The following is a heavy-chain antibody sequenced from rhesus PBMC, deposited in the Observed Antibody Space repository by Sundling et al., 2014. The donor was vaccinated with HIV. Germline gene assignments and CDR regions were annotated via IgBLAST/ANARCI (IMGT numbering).Heavy chain of an antibody. V-gene: IGHV4-80*01. Sequence: QVQLQESGPGLVKPSETLSLTCTVSGASISSHWWSWIRQSPGKGLEWIGEIHGNSGSTNYDPSLKSRVSISRDTSKNQFSLRLNSVTAADTAVYYCAREDWGSKWYFDLWGPGTQSPSPQ. CDR1: GASISSHW. D-gene: IGHD3-3*01. CDR3: AREDWGSKWYFDL. CDR2: IHGNSGST. J-gene: IGHJ2*01.